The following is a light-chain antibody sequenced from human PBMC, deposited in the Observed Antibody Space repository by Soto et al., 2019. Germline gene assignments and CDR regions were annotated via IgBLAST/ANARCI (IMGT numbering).Light chain of an antibody. CDR2: GAS. V-gene: IGKV3-15*01. CDR3: LQHYNFSWT. J-gene: IGKJ1*01. CDR1: QSVSSN. Sequence: EIVMTQSPATLSVSPGERATLSCRASQSVSSNLAWYQQKPGQAPRLLIYGASTRATGIPARFSGSGSGTEFTLTISSLQPEDFATYYCLQHYNFSWTFGQGTKVDIK.